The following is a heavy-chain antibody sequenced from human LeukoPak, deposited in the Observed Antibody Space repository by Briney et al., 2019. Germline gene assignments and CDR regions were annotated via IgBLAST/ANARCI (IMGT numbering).Heavy chain of an antibody. J-gene: IGHJ6*02. D-gene: IGHD6-13*01. CDR2: ISWNSGSI. CDR3: AKDLSGYSSSWYGDYYYGMDV. V-gene: IGHV3-9*01. CDR1: GFTFDDYA. Sequence: GGSLRLSCAASGFTFDDYAMHWVRQAPGKGLEWVSGISWNSGSIGYADSVKGRFTISRDNAKNSLYLQMNSLRAEDTALYYCAKDLSGYSSSWYGDYYYGMDVWGQGTTVTVSS.